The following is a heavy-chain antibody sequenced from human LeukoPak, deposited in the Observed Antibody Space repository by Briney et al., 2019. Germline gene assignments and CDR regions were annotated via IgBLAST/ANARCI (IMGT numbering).Heavy chain of an antibody. V-gene: IGHV4-59*12. Sequence: SETLSLTCTVSGGSISSYYWSWIRQPPGKGLEWIGYIYYSGSTNYNPSLKSRVTISVDTSKSQFSLKLSSVTAADTAVYYCARESGVGYSGYDSEGYNWFDPWGQGTLVTVSS. CDR2: IYYSGST. J-gene: IGHJ5*02. CDR1: GGSISSYY. CDR3: ARESGVGYSGYDSEGYNWFDP. D-gene: IGHD5-12*01.